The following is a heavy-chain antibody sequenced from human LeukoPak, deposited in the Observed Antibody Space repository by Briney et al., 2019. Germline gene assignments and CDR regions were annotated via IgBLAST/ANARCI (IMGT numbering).Heavy chain of an antibody. D-gene: IGHD3-22*01. CDR3: ARPDYDSSGYYFSYYYGMDV. J-gene: IGHJ6*02. V-gene: IGHV1-69*13. Sequence: SVKVSCKASGGTFSSYAISWVRQAPGQGLEWMGGIIPIFGTANYAQKFQGRVTITANESTSTAYMELSSLRSEDTAVYYCARPDYDSSGYYFSYYYGMDVWGQGTTVTVSS. CDR2: IIPIFGTA. CDR1: GGTFSSYA.